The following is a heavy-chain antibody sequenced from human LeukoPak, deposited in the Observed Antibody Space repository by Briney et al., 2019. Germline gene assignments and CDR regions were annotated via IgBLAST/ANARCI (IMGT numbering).Heavy chain of an antibody. CDR1: GFTFDDYA. V-gene: IGHV3-9*01. D-gene: IGHD2-15*01. Sequence: PGRSLRLSCAASGFTFDDYAMHWVRQAPGKGLEWVSGISWDSGSIGYADSVKGRFTISRDNAKNSLYLQMNSRAAEHTALYYCAKGGGSGPPSYMDVWGKGTTVTVSS. CDR2: ISWDSGSI. CDR3: AKGGGSGPPSYMDV. J-gene: IGHJ6*03.